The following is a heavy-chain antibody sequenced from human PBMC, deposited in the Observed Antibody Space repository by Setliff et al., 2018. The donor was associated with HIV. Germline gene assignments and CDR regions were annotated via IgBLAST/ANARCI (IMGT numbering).Heavy chain of an antibody. D-gene: IGHD2-2*01. J-gene: IGHJ5*02. Sequence: ASVKVSCKASGGTFSRYAFNWMRQAPGQGLEWMGGIIPILGTANYAQKFQGRVTITTDESTSTAYMELSGLRSEDTAVYYCARDFGGYCSSMSCPGLFDPWGQGTLVTVSS. CDR3: ARDFGGYCSSMSCPGLFDP. CDR2: IIPILGTA. CDR1: GGTFSRYA. V-gene: IGHV1-69*05.